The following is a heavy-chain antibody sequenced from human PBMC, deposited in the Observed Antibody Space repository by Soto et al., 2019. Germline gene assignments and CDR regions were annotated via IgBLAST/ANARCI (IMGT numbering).Heavy chain of an antibody. J-gene: IGHJ4*02. CDR3: ARGRGKQQLVINY. Sequence: QVQLVESGGGVVQPGRSLRLSCAASGFTFSSYAMHWVRQAPGKGLEWVAVISYDGSNKYYADSVKGRFTISRDNSKNTLYLQMNSLRAEDTAVDYCARGRGKQQLVINYWGQGTLVTVSS. CDR1: GFTFSSYA. D-gene: IGHD6-13*01. CDR2: ISYDGSNK. V-gene: IGHV3-30-3*01.